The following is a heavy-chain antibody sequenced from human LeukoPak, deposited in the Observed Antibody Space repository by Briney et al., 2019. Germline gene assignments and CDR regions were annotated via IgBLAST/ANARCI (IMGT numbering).Heavy chain of an antibody. CDR2: INWNGGNT. D-gene: IGHD3-10*01. V-gene: IGHV3-20*04. Sequence: GGSLRLSCAASGFTFDAYGMSWVRHAPGKGLEWVSGINWNGGNTGYADSVKGRFTISRDNAKNSLYLQMNGLGAEDTALYYCARGGSLDGSGSHIYYYHYMDVWGKGTTVTVSS. CDR3: ARGGSLDGSGSHIYYYHYMDV. CDR1: GFTFDAYG. J-gene: IGHJ6*03.